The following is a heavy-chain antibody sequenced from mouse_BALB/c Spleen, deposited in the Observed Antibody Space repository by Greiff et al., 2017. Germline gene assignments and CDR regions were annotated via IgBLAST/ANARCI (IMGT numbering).Heavy chain of an antibody. J-gene: IGHJ2*01. Sequence: VQLQQSGPELMKPGASVKISCKASGYSFTSYYMHWVKQSHGKSLEWIGYIDPFNGGTSYNQKFKGKATLTVDKSSSTAYMHLSSLTSEDSAVYYCARDYGSRWDYFDYWGQGTTLTVSS. CDR1: GYSFTSYY. V-gene: IGHV1S135*01. CDR2: IDPFNGGT. D-gene: IGHD1-1*01. CDR3: ARDYGSRWDYFDY.